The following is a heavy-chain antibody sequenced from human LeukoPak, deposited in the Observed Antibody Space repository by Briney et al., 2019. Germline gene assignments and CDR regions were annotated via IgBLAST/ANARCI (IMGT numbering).Heavy chain of an antibody. Sequence: SETLSLTCAVSTDSITSNWWSWVRQPPGKGLEWIGEVHKSGSTNYYPSLQSRVTISIDKSKNQIALELTSVTAPDTAVYYCAKEIVGAPTPGAYWGQGILVTVSS. V-gene: IGHV4-4*02. D-gene: IGHD1-26*01. J-gene: IGHJ4*02. CDR2: VHKSGST. CDR1: TDSITSNW. CDR3: AKEIVGAPTPGAY.